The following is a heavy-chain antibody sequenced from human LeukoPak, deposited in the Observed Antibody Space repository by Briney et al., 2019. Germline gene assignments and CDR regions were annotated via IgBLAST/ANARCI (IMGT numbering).Heavy chain of an antibody. J-gene: IGHJ5*02. CDR2: TNHSGST. V-gene: IGHV4-34*01. CDR3: ARVFSRPLRFLEWDPKPRNWFDP. CDR1: GGSFSGYY. Sequence: SETLSLTCAVYGGSFSGYYWSWIRQPPGKGLEWIGETNHSGSTNYNPSLKSRVTISVDTSKNQFSLKLSSVTAADTAVYYCARVFSRPLRFLEWDPKPRNWFDPWGQGTLVTVSP. D-gene: IGHD3-3*01.